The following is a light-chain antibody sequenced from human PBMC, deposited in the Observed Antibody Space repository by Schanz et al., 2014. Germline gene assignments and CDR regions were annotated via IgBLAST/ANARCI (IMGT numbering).Light chain of an antibody. CDR2: RAS. V-gene: IGKV3-20*01. Sequence: EIVLTQSPGTLSLSPGERATLSCRASQSVSSSYLAWYQEKPGQAPRLLMYRASTRATGIPDRFSGSGSGADFTLTISRLEPEDFAVYYCQQYNTWPPTLTFGQGTRVEIK. CDR1: QSVSSSY. J-gene: IGKJ1*01. CDR3: QQYNTWPPTLT.